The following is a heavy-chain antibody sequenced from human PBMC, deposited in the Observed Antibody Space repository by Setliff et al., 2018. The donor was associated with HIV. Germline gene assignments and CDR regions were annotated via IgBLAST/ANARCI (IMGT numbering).Heavy chain of an antibody. J-gene: IGHJ4*02. D-gene: IGHD3-22*01. CDR3: ARGDYDSSGYYFDK. Sequence: SETLSLTCAVSDGSISTYYWSWIRQPPGRGLEWIGYIYYSGITNYSPSLKSRVTLLVDTSKNQFSLRLSSVTAADTAVYFCARGDYDSSGYYFDKWGQGALVTVSS. CDR1: DGSISTYY. V-gene: IGHV4-59*01. CDR2: IYYSGIT.